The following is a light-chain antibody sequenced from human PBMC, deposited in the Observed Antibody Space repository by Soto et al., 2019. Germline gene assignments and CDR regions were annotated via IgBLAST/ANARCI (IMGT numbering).Light chain of an antibody. Sequence: HSVLTQPPSVTGAPGQRVTIFCTGSNSNIGAGYDVSWYQQFPGTAPRLLIYANTIRPSGVPGRFSGSKSGTSTSLAIIGLKADAEAEYYCQSYDISLIGPLFGGGTKLTVL. CDR3: QSYDISLIGPL. V-gene: IGLV1-40*01. CDR1: NSNIGAGYD. CDR2: ANT. J-gene: IGLJ3*02.